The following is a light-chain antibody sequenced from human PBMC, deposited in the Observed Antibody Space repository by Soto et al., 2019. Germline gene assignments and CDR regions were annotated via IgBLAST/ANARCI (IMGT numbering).Light chain of an antibody. CDR3: TSYTSSNTLVV. CDR2: AVS. J-gene: IGLJ2*01. V-gene: IGLV2-14*03. CDR1: SSDVGSYNY. Sequence: QSALTQPASVSGSPGQSITISCSATSSDVGSYNYVSWYQQHPGKAPELMIYAVSNPPSGVSHRFSGSTSGNAASLTISGVQAEDEADYYYTSYTSSNTLVVFGGGTKLTVL.